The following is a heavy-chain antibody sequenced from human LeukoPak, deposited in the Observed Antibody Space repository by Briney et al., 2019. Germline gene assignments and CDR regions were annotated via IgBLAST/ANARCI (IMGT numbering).Heavy chain of an antibody. CDR3: ARGGYDSSGYYYQPTYYYYGMDV. Sequence: ASVKVSCKASGGTLSSYAISWVRQAPGQGLEWMGGIIPIFGTANYAQKFQGRVTITADESTSTAYMELSSLRSEDTAVYYCARGGYDSSGYYYQPTYYYYGMDVWGQGTTVTVSS. CDR1: GGTLSSYA. V-gene: IGHV1-69*13. CDR2: IIPIFGTA. D-gene: IGHD3-22*01. J-gene: IGHJ6*02.